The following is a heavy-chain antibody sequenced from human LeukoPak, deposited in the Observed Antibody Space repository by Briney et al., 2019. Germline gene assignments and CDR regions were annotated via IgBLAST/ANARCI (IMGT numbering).Heavy chain of an antibody. CDR1: GGSFSGYY. D-gene: IGHD2-2*01. V-gene: IGHV4-34*01. CDR3: ARVVPAAYGMGV. Sequence: SETLSLTCAVYGGSFSGYYWSWIRQPPGKGQEWIGEINHSGSTNYNPSLKSRVTISVDTSKNQFSLKLSSVTAADTAVYYCARVVPAAYGMGVWGQGTTVTVSS. J-gene: IGHJ6*02. CDR2: INHSGST.